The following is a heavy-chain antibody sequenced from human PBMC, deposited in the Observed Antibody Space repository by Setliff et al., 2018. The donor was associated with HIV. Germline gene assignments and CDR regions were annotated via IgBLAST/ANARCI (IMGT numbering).Heavy chain of an antibody. CDR3: ARDAPWDSYGLDY. CDR2: ISYSGRT. CDR1: GVSISTDDYS. Sequence: SETLSLTCTVSGVSISTDDYSWAWIRQPPGKGLEYIGSISYSGRTMDNPSLKSRVAMSVDTSKNQFSLKLSSVTAADTAVYYCARDAPWDSYGLDYWGRGTLVTVSS. J-gene: IGHJ4*02. V-gene: IGHV4-39*07. D-gene: IGHD5-18*01.